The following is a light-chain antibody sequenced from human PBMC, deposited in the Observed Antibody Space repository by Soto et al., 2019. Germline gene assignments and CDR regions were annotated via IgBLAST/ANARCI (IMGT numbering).Light chain of an antibody. CDR3: ATWDDSLRGFFV. V-gene: IGLV1-47*01. CDR1: SSNIGRNY. CDR2: RND. Sequence: QSXLTXPPXASGTSGERVTISCSGGSSNIGRNYVFWFQHLPGTAPKLLIYRNDQRPSGVPDRFSGSKSGTSASLAISGLRSEDEGHYYCATWDDSLRGFFVFGTGTKVTVL. J-gene: IGLJ1*01.